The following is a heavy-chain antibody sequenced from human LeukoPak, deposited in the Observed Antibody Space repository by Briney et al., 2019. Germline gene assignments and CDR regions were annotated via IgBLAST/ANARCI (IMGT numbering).Heavy chain of an antibody. V-gene: IGHV3-23*01. J-gene: IGHJ4*02. CDR1: GFRFSDFA. D-gene: IGHD4-17*01. Sequence: GGSLRLSCAASGFRFSDFAMSWVRQAPGKGLECVSVVSASGGRTYSAESVKARFTISRDNSKNTLYLEMNSLTADDTAVYYCAKGHSDFGTGFDLWGQGTLVTVS. CDR3: AKGHSDFGTGFDL. CDR2: VSASGGRT.